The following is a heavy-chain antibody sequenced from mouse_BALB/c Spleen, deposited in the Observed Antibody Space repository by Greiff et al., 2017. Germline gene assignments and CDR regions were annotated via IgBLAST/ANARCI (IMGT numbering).Heavy chain of an antibody. J-gene: IGHJ2*01. D-gene: IGHD1-1*01. CDR2: IRNKANGYTT. CDR3: ARDGDGLFLDDY. CDR1: GFTFTDYY. V-gene: IGHV7-3*02. Sequence: EVKLVESGGGLVQPGGSLRLSCATSGFTFTDYYMSWVRQPPGKALEWLGFIRNKANGYTTEYSASVKGRFTISRDNSQSILYLQMNTLRAEDSATYYCARDGDGLFLDDYWGQGTTLTVSS.